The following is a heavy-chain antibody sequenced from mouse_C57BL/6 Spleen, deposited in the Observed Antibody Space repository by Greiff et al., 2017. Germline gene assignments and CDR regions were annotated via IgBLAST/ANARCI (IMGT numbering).Heavy chain of an antibody. Sequence: QVQLQQPGTELVKPGASVKLSCKASGYTFTSYWMHWVKQRPGQGLEWIGNINPSNGGTNYNEKFKSKATLTVDKSSSAAYMQLSSLTSGDSAVYYCAKGGYCVSSRWYAYWGQGTLVTVSA. CDR1: GYTFTSYW. J-gene: IGHJ3*01. V-gene: IGHV1-53*01. CDR2: INPSNGGT. CDR3: AKGGYCVSSRWYAY. D-gene: IGHD1-1*01.